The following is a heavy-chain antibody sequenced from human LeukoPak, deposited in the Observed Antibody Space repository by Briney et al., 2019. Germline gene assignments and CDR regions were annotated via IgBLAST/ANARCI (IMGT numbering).Heavy chain of an antibody. CDR1: GFTFSSYW. V-gene: IGHV3-7*01. CDR3: ARLVREVTNFES. D-gene: IGHD3-10*01. CDR2: IKQGGSEK. J-gene: IGHJ4*02. Sequence: RGSLRPSCAASGFTFSSYWMSWVRQAPGKGLEWVANIKQGGSEKYYADSVKGRFTISRDDAKNSLYLQMNSLTAEDTAVYYCARLVREVTNFESWGQGTLVTVSS.